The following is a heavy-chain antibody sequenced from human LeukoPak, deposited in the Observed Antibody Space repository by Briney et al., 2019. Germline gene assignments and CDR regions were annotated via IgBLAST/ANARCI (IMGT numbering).Heavy chain of an antibody. CDR2: ISSNGDTT. J-gene: IGHJ4*02. CDR1: GFTFSTYA. V-gene: IGHV3-64D*09. CDR3: VKDDRYFYDSSAYPT. Sequence: GGSLRLSCAASGFTFSTYAMHWVRQAPGKGLESVSAISSNGDTTYYTDSLKGRFTIPRDNSKNTLYLQMSSLRPEDTAVYYCVKDDRYFYDSSAYPTWGQGTLVTVSS. D-gene: IGHD3-22*01.